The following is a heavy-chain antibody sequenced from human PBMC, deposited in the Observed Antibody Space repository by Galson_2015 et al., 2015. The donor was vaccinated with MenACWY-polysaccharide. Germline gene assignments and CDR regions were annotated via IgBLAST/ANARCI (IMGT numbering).Heavy chain of an antibody. V-gene: IGHV3-15*01. D-gene: IGHD1-14*01. CDR3: TADVPEPLSQIDY. CDR2: IRTQSEGRT. J-gene: IGHJ4*02. Sequence: SLRLSCAGSGFTFSTYGMNWVRQAPGKGLEWVVRIRTQSEGRTAYATPVKGRFTISRDDSNNALYLHMNNLKPEDTAMYYCTADVPEPLSQIDYWGQGTLVTVSS. CDR1: GFTFSTYG.